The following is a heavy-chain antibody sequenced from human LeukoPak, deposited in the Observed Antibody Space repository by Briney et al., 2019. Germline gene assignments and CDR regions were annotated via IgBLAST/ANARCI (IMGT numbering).Heavy chain of an antibody. CDR1: GYSISSGYY. CDR3: AREVSITVVPAAIADPQGLYYFDY. D-gene: IGHD2-2*01. J-gene: IGHJ4*02. CDR2: IYHSGST. Sequence: PSETLSLTCTVSGYSISSGYYWGWIRQPPGKGLQWIGSIYHSGSTYYNPSLKSRVTISVDTSKNQFSLKLSSVTAADTAVYYCAREVSITVVPAAIADPQGLYYFDYWGQGTLVTVSS. V-gene: IGHV4-38-2*02.